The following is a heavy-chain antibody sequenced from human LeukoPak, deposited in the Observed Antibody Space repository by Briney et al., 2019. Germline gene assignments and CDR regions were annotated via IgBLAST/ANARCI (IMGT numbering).Heavy chain of an antibody. CDR2: IGTAGDT. J-gene: IGHJ4*02. CDR3: ARGCSSTSCLDY. Sequence: PPGGSLRLSCAASGFTFSSYDMHWVRQATGKGLEWVSAIGTAGDTYYPGSVKGRFTISRENAKNYLYLQMNSLRAGDTAVYYCARGCSSTSCLDYWGQGTLVTVSS. V-gene: IGHV3-13*01. CDR1: GFTFSSYD. D-gene: IGHD2-2*01.